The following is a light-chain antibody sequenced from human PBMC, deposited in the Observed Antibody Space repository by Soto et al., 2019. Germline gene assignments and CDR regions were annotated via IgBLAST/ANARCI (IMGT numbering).Light chain of an antibody. CDR2: GAF. CDR1: QSVSSK. J-gene: IGKJ4*01. V-gene: IGKV3-15*01. Sequence: EIVMTQSPATLSVSPGERATLSCRASQSVSSKLAWYQQKPGQAPRLLISGAFTRATGVPARFSGSGSGTEFTLIISSLQSEDFAVYYCQQYNNWPLTFGGGTKVEIK. CDR3: QQYNNWPLT.